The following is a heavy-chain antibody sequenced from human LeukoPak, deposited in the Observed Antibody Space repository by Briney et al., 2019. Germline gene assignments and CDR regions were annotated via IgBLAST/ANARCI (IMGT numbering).Heavy chain of an antibody. D-gene: IGHD3-3*01. CDR2: IKQDGSEK. V-gene: IGHV3-7*01. Sequence: TGGSLRLSCAASGFTFSSYWMSWVRQAPGKGLEWVANIKQDGSEKYYVDSVKGRFTISRDNAKNSLYLQMNSLRAEDTAVYYCARDLKGPDYDFWSGYSPDYYYYGMDVWGQGTTVTVSS. J-gene: IGHJ6*02. CDR3: ARDLKGPDYDFWSGYSPDYYYYGMDV. CDR1: GFTFSSYW.